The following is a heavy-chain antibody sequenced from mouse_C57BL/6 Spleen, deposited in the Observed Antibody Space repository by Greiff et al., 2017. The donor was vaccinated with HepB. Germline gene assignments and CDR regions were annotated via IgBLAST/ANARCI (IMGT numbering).Heavy chain of an antibody. J-gene: IGHJ1*03. Sequence: QVQLQQPGAELVRPGSSVKLSCKASGYTFTSYWMHWVKQRPIQGLEWIGNIDPSDSETHYNQKFKDKATLTVDKSSSTAYMQLSSLTSEDSAVYYCAREYYGSSYGWYFDVWGTGTTVTVSS. D-gene: IGHD1-1*01. V-gene: IGHV1-52*01. CDR2: IDPSDSET. CDR3: AREYYGSSYGWYFDV. CDR1: GYTFTSYW.